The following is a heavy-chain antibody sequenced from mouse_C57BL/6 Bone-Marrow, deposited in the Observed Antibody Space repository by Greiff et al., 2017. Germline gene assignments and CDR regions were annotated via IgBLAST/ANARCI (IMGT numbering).Heavy chain of an antibody. D-gene: IGHD2-4*01. CDR2: IYPGSGST. Sequence: QVQLKQPGAELVKPGASVKMSCKASGYTFTSYWITWVKQRPGQGLEWIGDIYPGSGSTNYNEKFKSKATLTVDTSSSTSYMQLSSLTAEDSAVYYGAREGIYYDYSWFAYWGQGTLVTVSA. CDR3: AREGIYYDYSWFAY. J-gene: IGHJ3*01. CDR1: GYTFTSYW. V-gene: IGHV1-55*01.